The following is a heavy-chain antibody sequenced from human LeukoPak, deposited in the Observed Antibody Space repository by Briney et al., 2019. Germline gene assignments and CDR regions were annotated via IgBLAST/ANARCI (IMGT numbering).Heavy chain of an antibody. V-gene: IGHV3-53*01. CDR1: GFTVSSNY. Sequence: GGSLRLSCAASGFTVSSNYMSWVRQAPGRGLEWVSVIYSGGSTYYADSVKGRFTISRDNSKNTLYLQMNSLRAEDTAVYYCARVVSGYLDYWGQGTLVTVSS. CDR2: IYSGGST. D-gene: IGHD2-15*01. CDR3: ARVVSGYLDY. J-gene: IGHJ4*02.